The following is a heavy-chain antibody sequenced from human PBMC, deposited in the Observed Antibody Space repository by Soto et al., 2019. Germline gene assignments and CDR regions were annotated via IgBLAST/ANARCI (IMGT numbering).Heavy chain of an antibody. CDR1: GGIIVSCG. V-gene: IGHV3-7*01. CDR3: GFWCGGANY. D-gene: IGHD2-21*01. CDR2: MGPDGSYK. J-gene: IGHJ4*02. Sequence: GGSLRLCYTGAGGIIVSCGRRWVRQTRGKGLEWVANMGPDGSYKRYVDCVKGRLTISRDNAKMSLGLQMNAVRAEYAALYYCGFWCGGANYWRQGTLVTVSS.